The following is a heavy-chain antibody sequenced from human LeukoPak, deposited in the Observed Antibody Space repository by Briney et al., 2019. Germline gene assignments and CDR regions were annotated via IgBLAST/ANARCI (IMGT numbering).Heavy chain of an antibody. CDR1: GFTFSSYG. V-gene: IGHV3-30*02. J-gene: IGHJ4*02. CDR2: IRYDGSNK. Sequence: GGSLRLSCAASGFTFSSYGMHWVRQAPGKGLEWVAFIRYDGSNKYYADSVKGRFTLSRDNSKNTLYLQMNSLRAEDTAVCYCAKGIKRVVVAATEYYFDYWGQGTLVTVSS. CDR3: AKGIKRVVVAATEYYFDY. D-gene: IGHD2-15*01.